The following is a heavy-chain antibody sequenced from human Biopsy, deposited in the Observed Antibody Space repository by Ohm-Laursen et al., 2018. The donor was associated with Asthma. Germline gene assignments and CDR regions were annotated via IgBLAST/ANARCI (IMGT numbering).Heavy chain of an antibody. CDR1: GYTFIGCH. CDR2: INPNSGDT. CDR3: ARGQKSAGDRWFDP. Sequence: SVKVSCKASGYTFIGCHIHWMRQAPGQGLEWMGRINPNSGDTNYAQKFQGRVTMTRDTSISTAHMEVSRLRSDDTAVYYCARGQKSAGDRWFDPWGQGTLVTVSS. D-gene: IGHD6-13*01. V-gene: IGHV1-2*06. J-gene: IGHJ5*02.